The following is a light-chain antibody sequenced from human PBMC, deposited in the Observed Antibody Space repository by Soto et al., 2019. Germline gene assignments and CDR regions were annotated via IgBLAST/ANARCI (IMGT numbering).Light chain of an antibody. CDR3: QQTYSEIS. CDR2: GAS. CDR1: RTINTY. J-gene: IGKJ4*01. Sequence: DVRVTQSASSLSASVGDTITITCRASRTINTYLNWFQQKPGEPPRLLIYGASTLHDGVPSRFSGSGSGADFTLTISGLQPEDFASYHCQQTYSEISFGGGTKVDIK. V-gene: IGKV1-39*01.